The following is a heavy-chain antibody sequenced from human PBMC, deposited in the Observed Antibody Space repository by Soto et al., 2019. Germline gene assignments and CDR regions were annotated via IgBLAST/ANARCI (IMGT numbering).Heavy chain of an antibody. Sequence: QPGGSLRLSCAASGFTFSSYAMSWVRQAPGKGLEWVSAISGSGGSTYYADSVKGRFTISRDNSKNTLYLQMNSLRAEDTAVYYCAKDTSTYYDYVWGSYRPLDYWGQGTLVTVSS. D-gene: IGHD3-16*02. CDR2: ISGSGGST. J-gene: IGHJ4*02. CDR1: GFTFSSYA. CDR3: AKDTSTYYDYVWGSYRPLDY. V-gene: IGHV3-23*01.